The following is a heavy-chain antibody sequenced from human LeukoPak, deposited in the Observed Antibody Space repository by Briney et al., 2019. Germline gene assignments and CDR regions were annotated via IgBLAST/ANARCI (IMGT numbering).Heavy chain of an antibody. CDR3: AGAPGWFDP. Sequence: PSETLSLTCTVSGGSISSYYWSWIRQPPGKGLEWIGYIYYSGSTNYNPSLKSRVTISVDTSKNQFSLKLSSVTAADTAVYYCAGAPGWFDPWGQGTLVTVSS. V-gene: IGHV4-59*01. D-gene: IGHD4/OR15-4a*01. CDR1: GGSISSYY. J-gene: IGHJ5*02. CDR2: IYYSGST.